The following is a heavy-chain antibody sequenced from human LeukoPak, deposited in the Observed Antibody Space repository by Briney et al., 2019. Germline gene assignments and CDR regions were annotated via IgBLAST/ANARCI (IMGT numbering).Heavy chain of an antibody. J-gene: IGHJ4*02. D-gene: IGHD5-24*01. CDR1: GGSFSGYY. V-gene: IGHV4-34*01. Sequence: PSETLSLTCAVYGGSFSGYYWSWIRQPPGKGLEWIGEINHSGSTNYNPSLKSRVTISVDTSKNQFSLKLSSVTAADTAVYYCARGDDGYNFWYFDYWGQGTLVTVSS. CDR2: INHSGST. CDR3: ARGDDGYNFWYFDY.